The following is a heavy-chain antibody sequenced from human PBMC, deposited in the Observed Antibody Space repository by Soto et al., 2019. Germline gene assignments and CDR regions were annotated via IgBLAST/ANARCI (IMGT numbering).Heavy chain of an antibody. V-gene: IGHV4-30-2*01. J-gene: IGHJ5*02. CDR2: IYHSGST. Sequence: RSLTCAVSGGSISSGGYSWSWIRRPPGKGLEWIGYIYHSGSTYYNPSLKSRVTISVDRSKNQFSLKLSSVTAADTAVYYCARSSSYSISWYRFDPWGQWTLVTVSS. CDR1: GGSISSGGYS. CDR3: ARSSSYSISWYRFDP. D-gene: IGHD6-13*01.